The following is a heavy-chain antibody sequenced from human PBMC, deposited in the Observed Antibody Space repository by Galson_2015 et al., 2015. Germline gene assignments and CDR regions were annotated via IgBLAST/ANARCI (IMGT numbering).Heavy chain of an antibody. J-gene: IGHJ4*02. CDR1: GFTFSSYG. CDR3: ARDWGRVRGVTTFDY. CDR2: IWYDGSNK. Sequence: SLRLSCAASGFTFSSYGMHWVRQAPGKGLEWEAVIWYDGSNKYYADSVKGRFTISRDNSKNTLYLQMNSLRAEDTAVYYCARDWGRVRGVTTFDYWGQGTLVTVSS. V-gene: IGHV3-33*01. D-gene: IGHD3-10*01.